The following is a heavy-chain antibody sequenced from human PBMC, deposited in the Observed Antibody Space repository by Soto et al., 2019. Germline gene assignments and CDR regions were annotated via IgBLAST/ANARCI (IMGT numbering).Heavy chain of an antibody. CDR1: GDTITRSY. J-gene: IGHJ4*02. V-gene: IGHV1-46*01. D-gene: IGHD3-22*01. CDR2: INPSGAST. CDR3: ARVRRSSGYSSGY. Sequence: ASEKVACKASGDTITRSYMHWVRQAPGQGLKWMGLINPSGASTSYAQKFQCRVTMTRDTCTSTVSMELSILRSEDTAVYYSARVRRSSGYSSGYWGQAIPVTVS.